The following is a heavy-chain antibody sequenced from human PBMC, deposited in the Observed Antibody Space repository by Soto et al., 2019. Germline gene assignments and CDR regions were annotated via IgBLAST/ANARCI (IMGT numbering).Heavy chain of an antibody. CDR3: ARGHPNIVATIEGREQGPMDV. Sequence: PSETLSLTCAVYGGSFSGYYWSWIRQPPGKGLEWIGEISHSGSTNYNPSLKSRVTISVDSSKNQFSLKLSSVTAADTAVYYCARGHPNIVATIEGREQGPMDVWGKGTTVTVSS. J-gene: IGHJ6*04. D-gene: IGHD5-12*01. V-gene: IGHV4-34*01. CDR2: ISHSGST. CDR1: GGSFSGYY.